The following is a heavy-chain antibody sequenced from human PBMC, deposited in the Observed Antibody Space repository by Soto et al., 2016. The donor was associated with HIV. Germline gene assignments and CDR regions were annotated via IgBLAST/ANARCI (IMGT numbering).Heavy chain of an antibody. V-gene: IGHV1-69*10. D-gene: IGHD4-4*01. CDR2: IIPIVGIA. CDR3: ARSVGGNSDFFDY. CDR1: GGSFSSYD. Sequence: QVQLVQSGAEVKKPGSSVKVSCKASGGSFSSYDINWVRQAPGQGLEWMGGIIPIVGIAKYAQKFQGRVTITADKSTSTAYMELSSLRSEDTAVYYCARSVGGNSDFFDYWGQGTPVTVSS. J-gene: IGHJ4*02.